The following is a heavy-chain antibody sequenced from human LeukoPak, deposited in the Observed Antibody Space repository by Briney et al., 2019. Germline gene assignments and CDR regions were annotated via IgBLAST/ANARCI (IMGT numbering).Heavy chain of an antibody. CDR3: ARGMFGFTMVRGALDY. Sequence: SETLSLTCTVSGGSISNYYWSWIRQPPGKGLEWIGYISYSGSTSYNPSLKSRVTISGDTSNNQFSLKLSSVTAADTAVYYCARGMFGFTMVRGALDYWGQGTLVTVSS. CDR1: GGSISNYY. V-gene: IGHV4-59*08. CDR2: ISYSGST. D-gene: IGHD3-10*01. J-gene: IGHJ4*02.